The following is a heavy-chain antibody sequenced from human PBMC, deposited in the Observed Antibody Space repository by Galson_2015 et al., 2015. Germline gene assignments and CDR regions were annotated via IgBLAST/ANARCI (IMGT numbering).Heavy chain of an antibody. J-gene: IGHJ6*02. D-gene: IGHD2-21*01. CDR1: GFTFSSYG. CDR2: ISYDGSNK. V-gene: IGHV3-30*18. Sequence: SLRLSCAASGFTFSSYGMHWVRQAPGKGLEWVAVISYDGSNKYYADSVKGRFTISRDNSKNTLYLQMNSLRAEDTAVYYCAKDCGGDFYYGMDVWGQGTTVTVSS. CDR3: AKDCGGDFYYGMDV.